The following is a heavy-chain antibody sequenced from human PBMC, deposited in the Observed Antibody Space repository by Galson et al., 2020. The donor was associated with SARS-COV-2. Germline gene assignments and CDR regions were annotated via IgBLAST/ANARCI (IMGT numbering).Heavy chain of an antibody. CDR3: ARQLEQLSYGMDV. Sequence: SETLSLTCTVSGGSISGFYYCWIRQPPGKGLEWIGCMDYSGSTNFNPSLKSRVAISVDTSKNQFSLKLSPVTAADTAVYYCARQLEQLSYGMDVWGQGTTVTVSS. V-gene: IGHV4-59*08. CDR1: GGSISGFY. J-gene: IGHJ6*02. D-gene: IGHD6-6*01. CDR2: MDYSGST.